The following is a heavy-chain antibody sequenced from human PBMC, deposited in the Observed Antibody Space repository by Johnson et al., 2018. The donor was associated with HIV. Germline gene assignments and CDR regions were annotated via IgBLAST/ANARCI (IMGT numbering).Heavy chain of an antibody. CDR3: AKDAYDYGDYGAFDI. Sequence: QVQLVESGGGLVQPGGSLRLSCAASGFSFSSYGIHWVRQAPGKGLEWVAFTQYDGSNKYYADSVQGRFTISRDNSKNTLYLQMNSLRAEDTAVYYCAKDAYDYGDYGAFDIWGQGTMVTVSS. V-gene: IGHV3-30*02. J-gene: IGHJ3*02. CDR2: TQYDGSNK. D-gene: IGHD4-17*01. CDR1: GFSFSSYG.